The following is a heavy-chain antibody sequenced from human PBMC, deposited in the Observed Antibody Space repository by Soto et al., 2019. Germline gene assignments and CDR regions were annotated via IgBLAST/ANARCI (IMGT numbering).Heavy chain of an antibody. Sequence: LRLSCAASGFTFSSYGMHWVRQAPGKGLEWVAVISYDGSNKYYADSVKGRFTISRDNSKNTLYLQMNSLRAEDTAVYYCAKDGAARQNDAFDIWGQGTMVTVSS. CDR3: AKDGAARQNDAFDI. J-gene: IGHJ3*02. V-gene: IGHV3-30*18. CDR1: GFTFSSYG. D-gene: IGHD6-6*01. CDR2: ISYDGSNK.